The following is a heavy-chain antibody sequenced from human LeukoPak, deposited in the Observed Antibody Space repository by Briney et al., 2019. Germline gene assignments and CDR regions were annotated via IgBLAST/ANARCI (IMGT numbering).Heavy chain of an antibody. Sequence: PSETLSLTCTVSGGSMYSYYFTWIRQPPGKGLEWIGYVYYSGDTTYNPSLKSRLTISLDTSQNQFFLNLNTATAADTAVYYCARSPTYFYDDSGYPRGFEYWGQGIMVTVSS. V-gene: IGHV4-59*01. CDR2: VYYSGDT. CDR3: ARSPTYFYDDSGYPRGFEY. D-gene: IGHD3-22*01. J-gene: IGHJ4*02. CDR1: GGSMYSYY.